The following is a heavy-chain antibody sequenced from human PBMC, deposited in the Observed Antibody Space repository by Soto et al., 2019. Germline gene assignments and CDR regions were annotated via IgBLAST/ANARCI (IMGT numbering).Heavy chain of an antibody. CDR3: AKDYDYGDSIPYDY. Sequence: DVQLLEAGGGLVQPGGSLRLSCAASGFSFNNFEMSWVRQAPGKGLEWLSAIIANGDTAYYADSVRGRFIISRDNSKNTLYLQLNDLGAEDTAMYYCAKDYDYGDSIPYDYWGQGTLVTVSS. CDR1: GFSFNNFE. V-gene: IGHV3-23*01. J-gene: IGHJ4*02. CDR2: IIANGDTA. D-gene: IGHD4-17*01.